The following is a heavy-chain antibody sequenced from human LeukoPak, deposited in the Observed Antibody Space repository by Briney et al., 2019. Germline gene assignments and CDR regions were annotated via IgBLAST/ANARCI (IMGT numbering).Heavy chain of an antibody. V-gene: IGHV4-59*01. J-gene: IGHJ4*02. D-gene: IGHD6-13*01. CDR1: GGSISSYY. Sequence: PSETLSLTCTVSGGSISSYYWSWIRQPPGKGLEWIGYIYYSGTTHYNPPLTSRVTISVDTSKNQFSLKLSSVTAADTAVYYCARGVYIAAAQYGYWGQGTLVTVSS. CDR2: IYYSGTT. CDR3: ARGVYIAAAQYGY.